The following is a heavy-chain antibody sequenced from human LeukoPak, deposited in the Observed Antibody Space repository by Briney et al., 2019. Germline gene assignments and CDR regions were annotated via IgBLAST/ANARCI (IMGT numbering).Heavy chain of an antibody. D-gene: IGHD2-21*01. CDR2: INRDGSRI. V-gene: IGHV3-74*01. Sequence: GGSLRLSCAASGFTVSSYWMHWVRQAPRKGLVWVSRINRDGSRIDHADSVRGRFTISRDNAKNTLYLQMNSLGVEDTAVYYCVRDFVGPDEYWGQGTQVTVSS. CDR3: VRDFVGPDEY. J-gene: IGHJ4*02. CDR1: GFTVSSYW.